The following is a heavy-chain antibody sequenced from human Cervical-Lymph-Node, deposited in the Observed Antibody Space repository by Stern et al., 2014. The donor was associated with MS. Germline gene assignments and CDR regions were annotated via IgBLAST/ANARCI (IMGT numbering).Heavy chain of an antibody. Sequence: VQLVQSGAEVKKPGESLKISCKGSGYSFATYWIGWVRQMPGKGLEGMGITYPGGPDTRYSPSFQGQVTISADKSISTAYLHWSSLKASDTAMYYCARPGDDTAKYGLDVWGQGTTVTVSS. CDR2: TYPGGPDT. D-gene: IGHD5-18*01. J-gene: IGHJ6*02. CDR1: GYSFATYW. V-gene: IGHV5-51*03. CDR3: ARPGDDTAKYGLDV.